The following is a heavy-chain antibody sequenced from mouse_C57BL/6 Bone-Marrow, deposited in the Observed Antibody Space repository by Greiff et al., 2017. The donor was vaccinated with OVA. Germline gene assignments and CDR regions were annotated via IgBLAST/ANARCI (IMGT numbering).Heavy chain of an antibody. CDR3: AINWDGDFDY. J-gene: IGHJ2*01. D-gene: IGHD4-1*02. CDR2: ISDGGSYT. Sequence: EVQLVESGGGLVKPGGSLKLSCAASGFTFSSYAMSWVRQTPEKRLERVATISDGGSYTYYPDNVKGRFTISRDNAKNNLYLQMSHLKSEDTAMYYCAINWDGDFDYWGQGTTLTVSS. V-gene: IGHV5-4*01. CDR1: GFTFSSYA.